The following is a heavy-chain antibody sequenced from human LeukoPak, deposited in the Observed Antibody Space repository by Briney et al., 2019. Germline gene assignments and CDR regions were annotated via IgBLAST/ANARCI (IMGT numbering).Heavy chain of an antibody. J-gene: IGHJ4*02. CDR3: ARHDSGYDYPFDY. Sequence: PSETLSLTCTVSGGSISSYYWSWIRQPPGKGLEWIGYIYYSGSTNYNPSLKSRVTISVDTSKNQFSLKLSSVTAAGTAVYYCARHDSGYDYPFDYWGQGTLVTVSS. CDR2: IYYSGST. CDR1: GGSISSYY. V-gene: IGHV4-59*08. D-gene: IGHD5-12*01.